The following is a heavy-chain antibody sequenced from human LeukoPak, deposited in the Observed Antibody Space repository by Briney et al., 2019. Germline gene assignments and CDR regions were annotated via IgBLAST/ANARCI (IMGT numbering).Heavy chain of an antibody. V-gene: IGHV3-66*01. CDR1: GFTVSSNY. J-gene: IGHJ6*02. CDR3: ARDHDFWSGSYYYYGMDV. Sequence: TGGSLRLSCAASGFTVSSNYMSWVRQAPGKGLEWVSVIYSGGSTYYADSVKGRFTISRDNSKNTLYLQMNSLRAEDTAVYYCARDHDFWSGSYYYYGMDVWGQGTTVTVSS. D-gene: IGHD3-3*01. CDR2: IYSGGST.